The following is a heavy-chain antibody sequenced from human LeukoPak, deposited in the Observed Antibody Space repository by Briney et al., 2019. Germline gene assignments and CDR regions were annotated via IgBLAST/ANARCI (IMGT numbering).Heavy chain of an antibody. CDR3: ARGILVRGVIWRVKWFDP. J-gene: IGHJ5*02. D-gene: IGHD3-10*01. Sequence: GASVKVSCKASGYTFTGYYMHWVRQAPGQGLEWMGWISAYNGNTNYAQKLQGRVTMTTDTSTSTAYMELRSMRSDDTAVYYCARGILVRGVIWRVKWFDPWGQGTLVTVSS. V-gene: IGHV1-18*04. CDR1: GYTFTGYY. CDR2: ISAYNGNT.